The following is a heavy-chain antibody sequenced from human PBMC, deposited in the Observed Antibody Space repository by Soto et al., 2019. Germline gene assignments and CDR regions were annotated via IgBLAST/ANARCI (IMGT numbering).Heavy chain of an antibody. J-gene: IGHJ3*02. Sequence: QVQLVQSGAEVKKPGSSVKVSCKASGGTFSSYAISWVRQAPGQGLEWMGGIIPIFGTANYAQKFQGRVTITANESTSTAYMELSSLRSEDTAVYYCATPRYCSSTSCYRTPNDAFDIWGQGTMVTVSS. CDR2: IIPIFGTA. CDR1: GGTFSSYA. D-gene: IGHD2-2*01. V-gene: IGHV1-69*01. CDR3: ATPRYCSSTSCYRTPNDAFDI.